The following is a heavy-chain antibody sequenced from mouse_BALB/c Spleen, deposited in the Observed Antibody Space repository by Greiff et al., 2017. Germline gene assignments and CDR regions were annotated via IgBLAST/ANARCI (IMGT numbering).Heavy chain of an antibody. J-gene: IGHJ2*01. V-gene: IGHV5-6*01. D-gene: IGHD1-1*01. CDR3: ARQGITTGVATGNFDY. CDR2: ISSGGSYT. Sequence: EVKLMESGGDLVKPGGSLKLSCAASGFTFSSYGMSWVRQTPDKRLEWVATISSGGSYTYYPDSVKGRFTISRDNAKNTLYLQMSSLKSEDTAMYYCARQGITTGVATGNFDYWGQGTTLTVSS. CDR1: GFTFSSYG.